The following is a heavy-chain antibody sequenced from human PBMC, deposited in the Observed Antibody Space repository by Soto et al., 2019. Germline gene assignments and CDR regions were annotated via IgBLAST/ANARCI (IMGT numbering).Heavy chain of an antibody. J-gene: IGHJ4*02. V-gene: IGHV3-23*01. CDR3: AKVLRGYDSSGYFSSFDY. Sequence: LRLSCAASGFTFSSYAMSWVRQAPGKGLEWVSAISGSGGSTYYADPVKGRFTISRDNSKNTLYLQMNSLRAEDTAVYYCAKVLRGYDSSGYFSSFDYWGQGTLVTVSS. CDR1: GFTFSSYA. D-gene: IGHD3-22*01. CDR2: ISGSGGST.